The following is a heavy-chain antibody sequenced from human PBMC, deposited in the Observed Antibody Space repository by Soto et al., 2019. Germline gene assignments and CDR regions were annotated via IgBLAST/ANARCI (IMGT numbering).Heavy chain of an antibody. Sequence: SVKVSCKASGYSFQTYSIHWVRQAPGQRLEWMGRIIPILGIANYAQKFQGRVTITADKSTSTAYMELSSLRSEDTAVYYCARVPYYDILTGHWSDPWGQGTLVTVSS. J-gene: IGHJ5*02. V-gene: IGHV1-69*02. CDR2: IIPILGIA. CDR1: GYSFQTYS. CDR3: ARVPYYDILTGHWSDP. D-gene: IGHD3-9*01.